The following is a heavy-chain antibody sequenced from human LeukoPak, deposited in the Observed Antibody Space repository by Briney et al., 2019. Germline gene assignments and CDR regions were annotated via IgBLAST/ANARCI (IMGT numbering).Heavy chain of an antibody. J-gene: IGHJ4*02. D-gene: IGHD4-17*01. CDR3: ATSYGDYGAGY. V-gene: IGHV3-33*08. CDR1: GFTFSDYY. Sequence: GGSLRLSCAASGFTFSDYYMSWIRQAPGKGLEWVAVIWYDGSNKYYADSVKGRFTISRDNSKNTLYLQMNSLRAEDTAVYYCATSYGDYGAGYWGQGTLVTVSS. CDR2: IWYDGSNK.